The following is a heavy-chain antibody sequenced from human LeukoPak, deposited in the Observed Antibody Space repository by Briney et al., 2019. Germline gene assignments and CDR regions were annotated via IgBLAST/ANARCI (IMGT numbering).Heavy chain of an antibody. D-gene: IGHD2-15*01. CDR2: ISSSSSYI. V-gene: IGHV3-21*01. J-gene: IGHJ4*02. Sequence: PGGSLRLSCAASGFTFSSFSMNWVRQAPGKGLEWVSSISSSSSYIYYADSVKGRFTISRDNAKNSLYLQMNSLRAEDTAVYYCASTLSPTKHCSGGSCYSGRDYWGQGTLVTVSS. CDR1: GFTFSSFS. CDR3: ASTLSPTKHCSGGSCYSGRDY.